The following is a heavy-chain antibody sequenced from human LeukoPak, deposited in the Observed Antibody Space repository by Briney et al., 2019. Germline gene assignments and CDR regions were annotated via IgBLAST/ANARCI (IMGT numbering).Heavy chain of an antibody. Sequence: GGSLRLSCAASGFTLSLYAMHWVRQAPGKGLEWVAVISYDGSITYYADSVKGRFTISRDNSKNTLYLQMDSLRPEDTAVFYCASRSGGFDYWGQGTLVTISS. CDR1: GFTLSLYA. CDR2: ISYDGSIT. J-gene: IGHJ4*02. V-gene: IGHV3-30-3*01. CDR3: ASRSGGFDY. D-gene: IGHD2-15*01.